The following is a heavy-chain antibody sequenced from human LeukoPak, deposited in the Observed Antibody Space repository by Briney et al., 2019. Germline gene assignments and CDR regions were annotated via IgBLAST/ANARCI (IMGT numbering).Heavy chain of an antibody. CDR1: GISFSGYA. CDR3: MVYISGWN. D-gene: IGHD6-19*01. Sequence: GGSLRLSCVASGISFSGYAMHWVRQAPGKGLEWVAFISHDGNNQQYADSVKGRFTVSRDNSKNTLYLQMNSLRADDTAVYYCMVYISGWNWGQGTLVTVSS. CDR2: ISHDGNNQ. V-gene: IGHV3-30*03. J-gene: IGHJ4*02.